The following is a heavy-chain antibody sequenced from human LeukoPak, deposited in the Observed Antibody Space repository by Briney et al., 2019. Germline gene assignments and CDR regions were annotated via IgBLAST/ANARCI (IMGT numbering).Heavy chain of an antibody. Sequence: PSETLSLTCAVYGGSFDSYYWTWVRQSPGKGLEWIGEVSPRGGANYNPSLKSRATISVDTAKKQFSLKLSSVTAADTAVYYCSGPVYSNTGWPREHWGPGTLVTVSS. CDR1: GGSFDSYY. V-gene: IGHV4-34*01. CDR3: SGPVYSNTGWPREH. CDR2: VSPRGGA. J-gene: IGHJ1*01. D-gene: IGHD2-2*01.